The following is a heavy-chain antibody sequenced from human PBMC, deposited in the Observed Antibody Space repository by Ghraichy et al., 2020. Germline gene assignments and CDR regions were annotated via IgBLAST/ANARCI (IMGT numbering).Heavy chain of an antibody. D-gene: IGHD6-19*01. J-gene: IGHJ4*02. Sequence: GESLNTSCAASGFTFSNFEMFWIRQAPGKGLEFVSYISDSGSGTTYADSVKGRFTVSRDNARNSLFLVMTSLRDEDTAVYYCTTGDKKVAGNDFWGQGTLVTVSS. CDR1: GFTFSNFE. CDR2: ISDSGSGT. V-gene: IGHV3-11*06. CDR3: TTGDKKVAGNDF.